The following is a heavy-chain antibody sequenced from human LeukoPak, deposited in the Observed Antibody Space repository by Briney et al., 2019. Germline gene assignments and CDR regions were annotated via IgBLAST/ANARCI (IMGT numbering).Heavy chain of an antibody. V-gene: IGHV3-64D*09. CDR2: ISSSGGRT. Sequence: PGGSLRLSCSASGFTFSAYAMHWVRQAPGKGLEYVSAISSSGGRTYYADSVKGRFTISRDNSKNTLYLQMSSLRAEDTAVYYCVKAPSSYYYHMDVWGQGTTVTVSS. J-gene: IGHJ6*02. CDR3: VKAPSSYYYHMDV. CDR1: GFTFSAYA. D-gene: IGHD6-6*01.